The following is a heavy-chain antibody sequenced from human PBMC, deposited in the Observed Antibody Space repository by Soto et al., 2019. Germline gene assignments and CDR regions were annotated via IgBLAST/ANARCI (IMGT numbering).Heavy chain of an antibody. CDR1: GYTFTSYG. CDR3: AREEQWEGGRYYYGMDV. V-gene: IGHV1-18*01. D-gene: IGHD6-19*01. J-gene: IGHJ6*02. Sequence: QVQLVQSGAEVKKPGASVKVSCKASGYTFTSYGTSWVRQAPGQGLEWMRWISAYNGNTNYAQRLQGRVTMTTDTSPSTAYTELRSLRSDDTAVYYCAREEQWEGGRYYYGMDVWGQGTTVTVSS. CDR2: ISAYNGNT.